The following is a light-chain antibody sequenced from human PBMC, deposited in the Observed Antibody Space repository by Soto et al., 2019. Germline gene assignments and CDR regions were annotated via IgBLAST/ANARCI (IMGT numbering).Light chain of an antibody. J-gene: IGLJ3*02. Sequence: QSALTQPRSVSGSPGQSVTISCTGTTSDVGGYNYVSWYQQHPGKAPKLMIYDVSKRPSGVPDRVSGSKSGNTASLTISGLQAEDEADYYCCSYAGSYTWVFGGGTTLTVL. CDR3: CSYAGSYTWV. CDR2: DVS. CDR1: TSDVGGYNY. V-gene: IGLV2-11*01.